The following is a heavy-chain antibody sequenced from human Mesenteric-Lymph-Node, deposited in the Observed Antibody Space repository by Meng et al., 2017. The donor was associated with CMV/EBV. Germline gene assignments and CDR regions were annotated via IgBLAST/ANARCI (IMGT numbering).Heavy chain of an antibody. CDR2: IKQDGSEK. V-gene: IGHV3-7*01. CDR1: GFTFSSYW. CDR3: ARETYGSGGNLYFYYGMDV. Sequence: GTLKISCAASGFTFSSYWMSWVRQAPGKGLEWVANIKQDGSEKYYVDSVKGRFTISRDNAKNSLYLQMNSLRAEDTAVYYCARETYGSGGNLYFYYGMDVWGQGTTVTVSS. J-gene: IGHJ6*02. D-gene: IGHD3-10*01.